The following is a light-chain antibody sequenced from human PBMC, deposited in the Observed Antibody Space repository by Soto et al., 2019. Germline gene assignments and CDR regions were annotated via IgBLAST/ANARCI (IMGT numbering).Light chain of an antibody. J-gene: IGKJ1*01. CDR3: QQYGTSPWT. Sequence: EIVLTQSPGTLSLSPGERATLSCRASQSFSSNYLAWYHQKPGEAPRLLIHGAFRRDVGIPDNFSGSGSGTEYTLTIYRLEPYDFAVHYCQQYGTSPWTFGQGTKVEIK. CDR2: GAF. CDR1: QSFSSNY. V-gene: IGKV3-20*01.